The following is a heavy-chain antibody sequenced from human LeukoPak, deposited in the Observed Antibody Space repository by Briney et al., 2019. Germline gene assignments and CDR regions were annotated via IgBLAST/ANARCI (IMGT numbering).Heavy chain of an antibody. D-gene: IGHD2-8*01. V-gene: IGHV3-74*01. CDR2: INPDGTTT. CDR3: ARDTNGGGNY. Sequence: GGSLRLSCAASGFTFSTYWMHWVRQAPGKGLVWVSRINPDGTTTSYADSVKGRFTISRDNAKDTVYLQMNSLRAEDTAVYYCARDTNGGGNYWGQGTLVTVPS. J-gene: IGHJ4*02. CDR1: GFTFSTYW.